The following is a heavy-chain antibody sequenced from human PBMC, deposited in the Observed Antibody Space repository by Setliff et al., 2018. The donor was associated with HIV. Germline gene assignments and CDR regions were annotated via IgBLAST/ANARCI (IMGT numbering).Heavy chain of an antibody. CDR3: ARGGAYCGGDCSNYYYYMDV. Sequence: SETLSLTCTVSGGSISSYYWSWIRQPAGKGLEWIGRIYTSGSTNYNPSLKSRVTMSVDTSKNQFSLKLSSVTAADTAVYYCARGGAYCGGDCSNYYYYMDVWGKGTTVTV. CDR2: IYTSGST. CDR1: GGSISSYY. D-gene: IGHD2-21*02. V-gene: IGHV4-4*07. J-gene: IGHJ6*03.